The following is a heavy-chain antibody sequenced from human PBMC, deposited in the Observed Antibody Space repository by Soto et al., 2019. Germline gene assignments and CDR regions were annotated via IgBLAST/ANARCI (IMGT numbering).Heavy chain of an antibody. D-gene: IGHD3-22*01. Sequence: QVQLVQSGAEVKKPGSSVKVSCTASGGTFSSYAISWVRQAPGQGLEWIGGVIPIFGTANYPQKFQGRVTIAADESTSTAYRELSSLRSESTAVYYCAGSGGDDRSGDISAFGGFDYWCQGTLVTVSA. CDR2: VIPIFGTA. CDR3: AGSGGDDRSGDISAFGGFDY. CDR1: GGTFSSYA. V-gene: IGHV1-69*01. J-gene: IGHJ4*02.